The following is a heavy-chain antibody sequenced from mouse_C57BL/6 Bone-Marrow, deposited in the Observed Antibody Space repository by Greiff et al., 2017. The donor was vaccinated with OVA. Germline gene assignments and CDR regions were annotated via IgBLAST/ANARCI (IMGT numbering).Heavy chain of an antibody. CDR1: GFTFSSYA. CDR2: ISDGGSYT. V-gene: IGHV5-4*01. Sequence: EVQRVESGGGLVKPGGSLKLSCAASGFTFSSYAMSWVRQTPEKRLEWVATISDGGSYTYYPDNVKGRFTISRDNAKNNLYLQMSHLKSEDTAMYYCASYEYDGYWGQGTTLTVSS. D-gene: IGHD2-4*01. J-gene: IGHJ2*01. CDR3: ASYEYDGY.